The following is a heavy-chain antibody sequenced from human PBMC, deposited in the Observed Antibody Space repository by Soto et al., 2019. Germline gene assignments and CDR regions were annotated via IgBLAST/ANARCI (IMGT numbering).Heavy chain of an antibody. CDR2: IYPSGST. CDR1: GGSISSSNW. V-gene: IGHV4-4*02. CDR3: ARESGSSSWYLDY. Sequence: QVQLQESGPGLVKPSGTLSLTCAVSGGSISSSNWWSWGREPPGKGLEWIGEIYPSGSTNYNPSLKSRVTISVDKSKNPVSLKLSSVTAADTAVYYCARESGSSSWYLDYWGQGTLVTVSS. D-gene: IGHD6-13*01. J-gene: IGHJ4*02.